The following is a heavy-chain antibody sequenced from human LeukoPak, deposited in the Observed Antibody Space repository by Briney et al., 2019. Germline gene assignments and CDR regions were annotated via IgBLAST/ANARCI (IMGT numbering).Heavy chain of an antibody. D-gene: IGHD6-19*01. J-gene: IGHJ4*02. V-gene: IGHV4-61*01. CDR1: GGSVSSGSYY. Sequence: PSETLSLTCTVSGGSVSSGSYYWSWIRQPPGKGLEWIGYIYYSGSTNYNPSLKSRVTISVDTSKNQFSLKLSSVTAADTAVYYCARGHSSGLLFHYWGQGTLVTVSS. CDR2: IYYSGST. CDR3: ARGHSSGLLFHY.